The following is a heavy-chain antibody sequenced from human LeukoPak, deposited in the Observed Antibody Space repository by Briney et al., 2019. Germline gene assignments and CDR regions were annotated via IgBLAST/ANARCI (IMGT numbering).Heavy chain of an antibody. Sequence: SETLSLTCTASGCSSSSYHWNWIRQPPGKGLEWIGYISYSGSTSYYPSLKSGLIILVDTSKNHFALMLTSVTAADTAVYYYAEDRIVGATTYFDYWGQGTLVTVSS. CDR2: ISYSGST. J-gene: IGHJ4*02. CDR1: GCSSSSYH. CDR3: AEDRIVGATTYFDY. V-gene: IGHV4-59*01. D-gene: IGHD1-26*01.